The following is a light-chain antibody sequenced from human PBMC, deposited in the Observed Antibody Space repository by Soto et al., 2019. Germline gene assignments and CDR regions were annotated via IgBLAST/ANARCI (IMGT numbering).Light chain of an antibody. CDR3: QQFNV. V-gene: IGKV1-13*02. CDR2: DAS. Sequence: AIQLTQSPSSLSASVGDRVTITFRASQGIGSALAWYQQKPGKAPKLLIYDASSLESGVPSRFSGSGSGTDFSLTISSLQPEDFATYYCQQFNVFGGGTKVDIK. CDR1: QGIGSA. J-gene: IGKJ4*01.